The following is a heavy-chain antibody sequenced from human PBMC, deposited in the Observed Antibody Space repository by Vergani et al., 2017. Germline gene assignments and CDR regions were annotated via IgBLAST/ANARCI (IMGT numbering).Heavy chain of an antibody. Sequence: QMQLVQSGPEVKKPGTSVKVSCKASGFTFTSSTVQWVRQARGQRLEWKGWIVVGSGNTNYAQKFQERVTITRDMSKSTAYMELSSLRSEDTAAYYCARTPRYCSSTSCYKGGFDYWGQGTLVTVSS. CDR2: IVVGSGNT. J-gene: IGHJ4*02. CDR1: GFTFTSST. CDR3: ARTPRYCSSTSCYKGGFDY. V-gene: IGHV1-58*01. D-gene: IGHD2-2*02.